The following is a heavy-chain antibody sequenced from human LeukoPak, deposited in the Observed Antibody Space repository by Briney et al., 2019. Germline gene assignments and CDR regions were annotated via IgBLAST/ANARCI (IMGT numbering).Heavy chain of an antibody. Sequence: ASVKVSCKASGYTFTGYYMHWVRQAPGQRLEWMGWINPNSGGTNYAQKFQGRVTMTRDTSISTAYMELSRLRSDDTAVYYCARYSGYDLWSAFDYWGQGTLVTVSS. CDR1: GYTFTGYY. D-gene: IGHD5-12*01. V-gene: IGHV1-2*02. CDR3: ARYSGYDLWSAFDY. CDR2: INPNSGGT. J-gene: IGHJ4*02.